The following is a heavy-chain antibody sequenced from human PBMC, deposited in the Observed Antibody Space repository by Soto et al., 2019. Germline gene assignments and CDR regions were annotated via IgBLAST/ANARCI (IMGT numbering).Heavy chain of an antibody. J-gene: IGHJ6*02. CDR2: ISPGRISI. D-gene: IGHD2-21*01. V-gene: IGHV3-48*01. CDR3: ARDWSFAQTAYYHYYGMDG. CDR1: GFTFSSYG. Sequence: GGSLRLSCAASGFTFSSYGLNWVRQAPGKGLDWVSYISPGRISIDYADSVKGRFTISRDNSKNTLYLQMNSLRAEDTAVYYCARDWSFAQTAYYHYYGMDGWGQGTTDTGSS.